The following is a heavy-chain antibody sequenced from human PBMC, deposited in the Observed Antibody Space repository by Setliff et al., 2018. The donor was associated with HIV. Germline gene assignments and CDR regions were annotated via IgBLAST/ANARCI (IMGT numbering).Heavy chain of an antibody. CDR1: GFTLSSSH. D-gene: IGHD3-16*01. V-gene: IGHV3-53*01. CDR2: IYSDGRT. Sequence: PGGSLRLSCAASGFTLSSSHMTWVRQAPGRGLEWVSFIYSDGRTHYADSVKSLFTLTRDNSNNMMHLQMNGLRPEDTAVYYCAKGVKWLDPWGQGTLVTVSS. CDR3: AKGVKWLDP. J-gene: IGHJ5*02.